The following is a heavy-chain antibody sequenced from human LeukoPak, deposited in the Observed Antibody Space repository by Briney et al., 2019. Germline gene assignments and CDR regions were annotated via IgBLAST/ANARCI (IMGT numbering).Heavy chain of an antibody. J-gene: IGHJ6*03. V-gene: IGHV3-30*02. CDR1: GFTFSSYG. CDR3: ARFASEIALFYMDV. Sequence: PGGSLRLSCAASGFTFSSYGMHWVRQAPGKGLEWVAFIRYDGSNKYYADSVKGRFTISRDNSKNTLYLQMNSLRAEDTAVYYCARFASEIALFYMDVWGEGTTVIISS. CDR2: IRYDGSNK. D-gene: IGHD2-21*01.